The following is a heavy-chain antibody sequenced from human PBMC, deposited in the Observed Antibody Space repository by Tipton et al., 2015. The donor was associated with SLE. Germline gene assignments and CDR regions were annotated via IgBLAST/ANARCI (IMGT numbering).Heavy chain of an antibody. Sequence: GSLRLSCAASGFTFSSYWMHWVRQAPGKGLVWVSRINSDGSSTSYADSVKGRFTISRDNAKNTLYLQMNSLRAEDTAVYYCAREVGHYYDSSGYDYWGQGTLVTVSS. J-gene: IGHJ4*02. V-gene: IGHV3-74*01. CDR2: INSDGSST. D-gene: IGHD3-22*01. CDR1: GFTFSSYW. CDR3: AREVGHYYDSSGYDY.